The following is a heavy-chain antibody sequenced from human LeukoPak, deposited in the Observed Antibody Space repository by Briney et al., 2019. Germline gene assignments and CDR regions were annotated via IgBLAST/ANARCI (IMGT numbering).Heavy chain of an antibody. J-gene: IGHJ6*03. Sequence: GGSLRLSCAASGFIFSSYGMHWVRQAPGKGLEWVAVIWYDGSNKYYADSVKGRFTISRDNSKNTLYLQMNSLRAEDTAVYYCAKELDFWSGSYMDVWGKGTTVTVSS. V-gene: IGHV3-33*06. D-gene: IGHD3-3*01. CDR2: IWYDGSNK. CDR3: AKELDFWSGSYMDV. CDR1: GFIFSSYG.